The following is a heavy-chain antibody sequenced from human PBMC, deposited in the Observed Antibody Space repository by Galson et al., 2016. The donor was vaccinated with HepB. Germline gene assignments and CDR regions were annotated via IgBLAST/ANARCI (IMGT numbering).Heavy chain of an antibody. Sequence: SLRLSCAASGFTFSSYGMHWVRQAPGKGLEWVVVIWFDGTKKYFLASVKGRFTVSRDNAQTSLYLQMNSLRAEDTAVYYCARWYHDFWSAYYNPQHTYYFDSWGQGTLVTVSS. CDR1: GFTFSSYG. D-gene: IGHD3-3*01. V-gene: IGHV3-33*03. CDR3: ARWYHDFWSAYYNPQHTYYFDS. J-gene: IGHJ4*02. CDR2: IWFDGTKK.